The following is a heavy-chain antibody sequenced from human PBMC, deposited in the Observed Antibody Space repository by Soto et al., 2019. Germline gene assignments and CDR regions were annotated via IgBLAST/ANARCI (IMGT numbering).Heavy chain of an antibody. V-gene: IGHV4-39*01. Sequence: PSETLSLTCTVSGGSLSSTSYYWGWFRQPPGKGLEWIGTIYYSGSTYYNPSLKSRVTISVDTSNYQFSLKLNSVTAADTAVYYCARHVKGYCSSTSCHTDYWGQGTLVTVS. J-gene: IGHJ4*02. D-gene: IGHD2-2*01. CDR3: ARHVKGYCSSTSCHTDY. CDR1: GGSLSSTSYY. CDR2: IYYSGST.